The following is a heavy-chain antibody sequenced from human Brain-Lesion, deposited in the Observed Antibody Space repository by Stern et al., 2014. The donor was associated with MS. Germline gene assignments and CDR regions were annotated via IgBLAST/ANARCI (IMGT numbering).Heavy chain of an antibody. CDR2: INPNSGGT. CDR3: ARGGRYYADY. V-gene: IGHV1-2*04. J-gene: IGHJ4*02. CDR1: GNSFTHFY. Sequence: VQLEESGAEVKKPGASVRVSCEASGNSFTHFYIHWVRQAPGHGLEWMGWINPNSGGTKFAQKFQGWVTITRDTSMTTAYMEVTSLTSYDTAVYYCARGGRYYADYWGQGTLVTVSS. D-gene: IGHD2-2*01.